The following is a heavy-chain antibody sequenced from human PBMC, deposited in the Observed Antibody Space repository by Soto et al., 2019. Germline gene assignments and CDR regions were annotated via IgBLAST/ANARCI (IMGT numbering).Heavy chain of an antibody. CDR2: ISDDGSDK. D-gene: IGHD6-13*01. V-gene: IGHV3-30*18. Sequence: LRLSCAASGFTFSSYGMHWVRQAPGKGLEWVAVISDDGSDKYYADSVKGRFTISRDNSKNTLYLQMKSLRAEDTAVYYCAKAAAGHFDYWGQGTLVTVSS. J-gene: IGHJ4*02. CDR1: GFTFSSYG. CDR3: AKAAAGHFDY.